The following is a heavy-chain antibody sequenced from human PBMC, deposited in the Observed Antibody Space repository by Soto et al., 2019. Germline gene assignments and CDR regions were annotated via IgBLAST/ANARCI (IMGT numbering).Heavy chain of an antibody. CDR1: GFKFPDYH. J-gene: IGHJ6*02. D-gene: IGHD3-3*01. Sequence: QVQLVQSGGGLVEPGGSLRLSCAASGFKFPDYHMTWIRPAQGKGLEWISYISSSGTYTTYTDSVKGRFTVSRDNDKNSLYLQMNSLTGEDTAIYYCACVAPTIFGAQFHQNLVDVWGQGNTVTVAS. CDR3: ACVAPTIFGAQFHQNLVDV. CDR2: ISSSGTYT. V-gene: IGHV3-11*06.